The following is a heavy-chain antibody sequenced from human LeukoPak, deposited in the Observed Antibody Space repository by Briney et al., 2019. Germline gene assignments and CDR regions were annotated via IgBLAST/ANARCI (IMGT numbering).Heavy chain of an antibody. D-gene: IGHD2-15*01. CDR1: GYTFTSYG. Sequence: ASVKVSCKASGYTFTSYGISWVRQAPGQGLEWMGWISAYNGNTNYAQKLQGRVTMTTDTSTSTAYMELRSLRSDDTAVYYCARDLGYCSGGSCYSPYYYYGMDVWGQGTTVTVS. CDR2: ISAYNGNT. J-gene: IGHJ6*02. CDR3: ARDLGYCSGGSCYSPYYYYGMDV. V-gene: IGHV1-18*01.